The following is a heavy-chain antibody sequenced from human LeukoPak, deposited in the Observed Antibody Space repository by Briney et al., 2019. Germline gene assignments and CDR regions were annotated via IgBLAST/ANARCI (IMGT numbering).Heavy chain of an antibody. V-gene: IGHV4-59*08. J-gene: IGHJ6*02. Sequence: SETLSLTCTVAAGSISSYYWSWIRHPPGKGLEWIGYIYNSGSTNYNPSIKSRVTISIDTSKNQHSMKLSSVTAADTAVYYCARGPIPNYYYYTMDVWGQGTTVTVSS. CDR1: AGSISSYY. CDR3: ARGPIPNYYYYTMDV. CDR2: IYNSGST.